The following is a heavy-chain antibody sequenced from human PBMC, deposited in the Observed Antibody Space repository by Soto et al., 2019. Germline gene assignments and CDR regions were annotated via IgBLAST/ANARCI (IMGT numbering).Heavy chain of an antibody. J-gene: IGHJ6*04. CDR1: GYTFTSYA. Sequence: ASVKVSCKASGYTFTSYAMRWVRQAPGQRLEWMGWINAGNGNTKYSQKFQGRVTITRDTSASTAYMELSSLRSEDTAVYYCARDFTMVRGVMPSMYVWGKGTTVTVSS. V-gene: IGHV1-3*01. D-gene: IGHD3-10*01. CDR3: ARDFTMVRGVMPSMYV. CDR2: INAGNGNT.